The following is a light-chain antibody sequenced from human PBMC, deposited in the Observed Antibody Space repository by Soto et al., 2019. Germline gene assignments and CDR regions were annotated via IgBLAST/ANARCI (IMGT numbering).Light chain of an antibody. CDR2: EVS. CDR1: SSDVGSSNL. J-gene: IGLJ1*01. CDR3: CSYAGSSTHV. V-gene: IGLV2-23*02. Sequence: QSALTQPASVSGSPGQSITFSCTGTSSDVGSSNLVSWYQQHPGKAPKLLIYEVSKRPSGVSNRFSGSKSGNTASLTISGLQDEDEADYYCCSYAGSSTHVFGTGTKLTVL.